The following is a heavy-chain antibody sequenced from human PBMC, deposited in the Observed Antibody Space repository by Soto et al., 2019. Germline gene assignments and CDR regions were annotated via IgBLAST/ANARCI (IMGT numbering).Heavy chain of an antibody. D-gene: IGHD3-3*01. CDR1: GGTFSSYA. Sequence: GASVKVSCKASGGTFSSYAISWVRQAPGQGLEWMGGIIPIFGTANYAQKFQGRVTITADESTSTAYMELSSLRSEDTAVYYCARSGWASFGVVTTYGMDVWGQGTTDTVSS. V-gene: IGHV1-69*13. CDR3: ARSGWASFGVVTTYGMDV. J-gene: IGHJ6*02. CDR2: IIPIFGTA.